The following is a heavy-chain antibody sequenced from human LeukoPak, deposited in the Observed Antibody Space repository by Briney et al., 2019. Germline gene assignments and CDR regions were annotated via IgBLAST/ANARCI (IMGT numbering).Heavy chain of an antibody. D-gene: IGHD3-3*01. Sequence: PSETLSLTCLVSGDPISSYYWSWIRQAPRRGTEYIGNVYYNGNTNYNPSLKSRVAISVDASKNQFSLKVDSVTTADTAVYYCARGDYDFWSGNGGFDTWGQGTLVTVSS. CDR1: GDPISSYY. V-gene: IGHV4-59*01. CDR2: VYYNGNT. CDR3: ARGDYDFWSGNGGFDT. J-gene: IGHJ4*02.